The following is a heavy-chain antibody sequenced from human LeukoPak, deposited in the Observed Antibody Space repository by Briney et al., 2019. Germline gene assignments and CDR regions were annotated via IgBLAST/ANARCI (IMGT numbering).Heavy chain of an antibody. CDR1: GFTFSSYG. CDR3: ARDYGGSSPFDY. CDR2: IRYDGSNK. J-gene: IGHJ4*02. Sequence: PGGSLRLSCAASGFTFSSYGMHWVRQAPGKGLEWVAFIRYDGSNKYYADSVKGRFTISRDNAKNSLYLQMNSLGAEDTAVYYCARDYGGSSPFDYWGRGTLVTVSS. D-gene: IGHD4-23*01. V-gene: IGHV3-30*02.